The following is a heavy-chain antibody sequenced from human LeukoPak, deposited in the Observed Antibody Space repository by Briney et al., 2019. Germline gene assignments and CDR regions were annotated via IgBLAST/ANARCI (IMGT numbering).Heavy chain of an antibody. Sequence: PPETLSLTCTVSGGSISTFYWTWIRQPPGKGLEWIGSIYYSGTTNYNPSLKSRVTISVDTSKNQFFLMVSSVAAADTAVYYCARAYSSYPYYFDSWGQGTLVTVSS. CDR2: IYYSGTT. J-gene: IGHJ4*02. CDR3: ARAYSSYPYYFDS. V-gene: IGHV4-59*01. D-gene: IGHD3-16*02. CDR1: GGSISTFY.